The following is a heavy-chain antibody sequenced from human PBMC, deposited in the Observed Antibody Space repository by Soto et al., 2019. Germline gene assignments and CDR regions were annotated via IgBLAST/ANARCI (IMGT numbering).Heavy chain of an antibody. Sequence: GASVKVSCKASGGTLSTYGFTWVRQAPGQGLEWMGIINPSGGSTSYAQKFQGRVTMTRDTSTSTVYMELSSLRSEDTAVYYCAIQPLGSGYDFGDWFDPWGQGTLVTVS. CDR1: GGTLSTYG. D-gene: IGHD5-12*01. J-gene: IGHJ5*02. CDR2: INPSGGST. CDR3: AIQPLGSGYDFGDWFDP. V-gene: IGHV1-46*01.